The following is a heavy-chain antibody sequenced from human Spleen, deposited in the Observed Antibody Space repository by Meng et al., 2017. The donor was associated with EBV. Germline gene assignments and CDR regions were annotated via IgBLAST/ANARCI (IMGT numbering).Heavy chain of an antibody. CDR1: GGTFSNYA. D-gene: IGHD4-17*01. CDR2: IIPVFGTT. Sequence: QVQLVQSGAEVKKPGSSVKVSCKASGGTFSNYAINWVRQAPGQGLEWMGGIIPVFGTTDYAHKFQGRVTITADKSTSTAYIELSSLSSEDTAVYYCARTFYGDFGSHFDFWGLGTLVTVSS. J-gene: IGHJ4*02. CDR3: ARTFYGDFGSHFDF. V-gene: IGHV1-69*06.